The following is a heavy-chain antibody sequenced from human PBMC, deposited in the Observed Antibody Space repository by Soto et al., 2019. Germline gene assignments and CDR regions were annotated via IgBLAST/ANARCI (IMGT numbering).Heavy chain of an antibody. Sequence: QVQLQQWGAGLLKPSETLSRTCAVYGGSFSGYYWSWIRQPPGKGLEWIGEINHSGSTNYNPSLKSRVAISVDTSKNQFSLKLSSVTAADTAVYYCARGARDGSNGWFDPWGQGTLVTVSS. J-gene: IGHJ5*02. CDR2: INHSGST. CDR1: GGSFSGYY. V-gene: IGHV4-34*01. CDR3: ARGARDGSNGWFDP. D-gene: IGHD3-10*01.